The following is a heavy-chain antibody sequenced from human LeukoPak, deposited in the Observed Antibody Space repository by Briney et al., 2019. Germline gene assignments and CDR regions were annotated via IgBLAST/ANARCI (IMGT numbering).Heavy chain of an antibody. CDR2: IYYSGST. CDR1: GFTVSSNY. J-gene: IGHJ4*02. V-gene: IGHV4-30-4*08. CDR3: AREKPDTAMVPDY. Sequence: LRLSCAASGFTVSSNYMSWVRQAPGKGLEWIGYIYYSGSTYYNPSLKSRVTISVDTSKNQFSLKLSSVTAADTAVYYCAREKPDTAMVPDYWGQGTLVTVSS. D-gene: IGHD5-18*01.